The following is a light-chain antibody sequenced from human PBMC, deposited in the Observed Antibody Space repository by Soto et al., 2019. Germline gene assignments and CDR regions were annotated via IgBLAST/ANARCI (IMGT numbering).Light chain of an antibody. CDR2: EAS. Sequence: DIQMTQSPSTLSASVGDRVTISCRASQSVSNWLALYQQKPGKAPQLLIFEASSLEVGVPSRFSGSGSGTEFTLTISGLQPDDFATYYCQQYHRLMYTFGQGTRLEI. CDR3: QQYHRLMYT. J-gene: IGKJ5*01. CDR1: QSVSNW. V-gene: IGKV1-5*01.